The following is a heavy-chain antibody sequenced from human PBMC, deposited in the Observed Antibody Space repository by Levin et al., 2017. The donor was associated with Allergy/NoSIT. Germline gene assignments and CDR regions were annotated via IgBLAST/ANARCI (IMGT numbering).Heavy chain of an antibody. V-gene: IGHV4-4*07. D-gene: IGHD3-10*01. CDR1: GVSISSYY. CDR2: IYTSETT. Sequence: PSETLSLTCTVSGVSISSYYWSWIRQPAGKGLDWIGRIYTSETTNYNPSLQSRVTMSVDTSKNQFSLKLSSVTAADTAVYYCAREVSRGDQRALDYWGQGTLVTVSS. J-gene: IGHJ4*02. CDR3: AREVSRGDQRALDY.